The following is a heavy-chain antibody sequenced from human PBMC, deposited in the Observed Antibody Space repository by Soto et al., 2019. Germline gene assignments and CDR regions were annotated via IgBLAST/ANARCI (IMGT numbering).Heavy chain of an antibody. J-gene: IGHJ5*02. CDR3: ARHSSSWPNGGNWFDP. CDR1: GYSFTSYW. CDR2: IDPSDSYT. V-gene: IGHV5-10-1*01. Sequence: PGESLKISCKGSGYSFTSYWISWVRQMPGKGLEWMGRIDPSDSYTNYSPSFQGHVTISADKSISTAYLQWSSLKASDTAMYYYARHSSSWPNGGNWFDPWGQGTLVTVSS. D-gene: IGHD6-13*01.